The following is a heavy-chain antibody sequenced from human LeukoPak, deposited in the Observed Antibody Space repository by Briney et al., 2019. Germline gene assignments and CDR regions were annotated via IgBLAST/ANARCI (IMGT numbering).Heavy chain of an antibody. D-gene: IGHD1-26*01. V-gene: IGHV3-23*01. J-gene: IGHJ3*02. CDR1: GFTFSSYA. CDR2: ISGGGGST. Sequence: HPGGSLRLSCAASGFTFSSYAMSWVRQAPGKGLEWVSVISGGGGSTYYADSVKGRFTISRDNSKNTLNLQMNSLRVEDTAVYYCAKEVGAHSGGAFDIWGQGTMVTVSS. CDR3: AKEVGAHSGGAFDI.